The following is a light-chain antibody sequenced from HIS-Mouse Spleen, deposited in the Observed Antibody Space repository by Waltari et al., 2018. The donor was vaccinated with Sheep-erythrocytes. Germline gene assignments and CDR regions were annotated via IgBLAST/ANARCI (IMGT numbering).Light chain of an antibody. CDR3: CSYAGSSTWV. CDR1: SRSVGSYNL. J-gene: IGLJ3*02. Sequence: QSALTQPASVSGSPGRSITISCTGTSRSVGSYNLVPWYQQHPGKAPKLMIYEGSKRPSGVSNRFSGSKSGNTASLTISGLQAEDEADYYCCSYAGSSTWVFGGGTKLTVL. V-gene: IGLV2-23*01. CDR2: EGS.